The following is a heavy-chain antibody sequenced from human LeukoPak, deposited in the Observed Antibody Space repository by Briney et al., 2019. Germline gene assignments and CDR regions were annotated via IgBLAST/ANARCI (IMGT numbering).Heavy chain of an antibody. CDR2: FDPEDGET. CDR3: ATTRYFDWLQNDGAFDI. CDR1: GYTLTELS. V-gene: IGHV1-24*01. J-gene: IGHJ3*02. Sequence: ASVTVSCTVSGYTLTELSMHWVRQAPGKGLEWMGGFDPEDGETIYAQKFQGRVPMTEDTSTDTAYMELSSLRSEDTAVYYCATTRYFDWLQNDGAFDIWGQGTMVTVSS. D-gene: IGHD3-9*01.